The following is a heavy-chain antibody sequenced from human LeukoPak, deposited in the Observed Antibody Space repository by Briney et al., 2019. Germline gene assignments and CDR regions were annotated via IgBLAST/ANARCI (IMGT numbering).Heavy chain of an antibody. CDR1: GESFKSYY. CDR3: ARGAWATRLGS. Sequence: PSETLSLICAVYGESFKSYYWSWVRQPPGEGLEWIGEIYESGTTEYNPSLKSRVTISMVPSKQQFSLSLSSVTAADTAVYYCARGAWATRLGSWGLGTPVIVSS. CDR2: IYESGTT. V-gene: IGHV4-34*01. D-gene: IGHD2-15*01. J-gene: IGHJ4*02.